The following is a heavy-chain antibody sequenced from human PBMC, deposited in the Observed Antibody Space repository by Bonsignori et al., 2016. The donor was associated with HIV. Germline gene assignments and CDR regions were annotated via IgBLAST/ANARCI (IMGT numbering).Heavy chain of an antibody. V-gene: IGHV3-73*01. Sequence: VRQAPGKGLEWVGRIRSKANSYATAYAASVKGRFTISRDDSKNTAYLQMNSLKTEDTAVYYCTRHWEHTPSSSEYYFDYWGQGTLVTVSS. J-gene: IGHJ4*02. D-gene: IGHD6-6*01. CDR3: TRHWEHTPSSSEYYFDY. CDR2: IRSKANSYAT.